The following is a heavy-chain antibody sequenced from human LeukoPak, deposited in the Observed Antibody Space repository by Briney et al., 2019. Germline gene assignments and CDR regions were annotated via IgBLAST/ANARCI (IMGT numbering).Heavy chain of an antibody. CDR3: AKGGSGDYGFDY. CDR2: ISGSGGST. V-gene: IGHV3-23*01. Sequence: GGSLRLSCAASGFTFSSYAMSWVRQAPGKGLEWVSAISGSGGSTYYADSVKGRFTISRDNSKNTLYLQMNSLRAEDTAIYYCAKGGSGDYGFDYWGQGTLVTVSS. D-gene: IGHD4-17*01. CDR1: GFTFSSYA. J-gene: IGHJ4*02.